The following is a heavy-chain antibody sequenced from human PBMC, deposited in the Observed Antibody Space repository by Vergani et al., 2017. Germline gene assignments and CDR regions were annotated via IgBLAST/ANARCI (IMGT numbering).Heavy chain of an antibody. CDR3: ARDQSAYYYDSSGYYSDAFDI. CDR1: GFTFSSYS. V-gene: IGHV3-21*01. D-gene: IGHD3-22*01. Sequence: EVQLVESGGGLVKPGGSLRLSCAASGFTFSSYSMNWVRQAPGKGLEWVSSISSSSSYIYYADSVNGRFTISRDNAKNSLYLQMNSLRAEDTAVYYCARDQSAYYYDSSGYYSDAFDIWGQGTMVTVSS. CDR2: ISSSSSYI. J-gene: IGHJ3*02.